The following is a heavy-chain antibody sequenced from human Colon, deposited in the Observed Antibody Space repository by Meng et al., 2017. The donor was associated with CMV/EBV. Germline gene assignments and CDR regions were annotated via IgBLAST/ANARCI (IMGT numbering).Heavy chain of an antibody. D-gene: IGHD5-12*01. CDR2: IYYSGTT. J-gene: IGHJ4*02. V-gene: IGHV4-31*02. CDR3: ARDSGYDAPFDY. CDR1: GGSLSGGDFY. Sequence: VSGGSLSGGDFYWNWIRQHPGKGLEWIGYIYYSGTTYYNPSLKSRAIISLDKSKNQFSLNLSSVTAADTAVYFCARDSGYDAPFDYWGQGTLVTVSS.